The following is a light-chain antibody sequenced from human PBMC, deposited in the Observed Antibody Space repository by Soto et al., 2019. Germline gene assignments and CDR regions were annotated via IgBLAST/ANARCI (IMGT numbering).Light chain of an antibody. CDR2: GNS. V-gene: IGLV1-40*01. J-gene: IGLJ1*01. CDR3: QSYDSSMSGLV. Sequence: QSVLTQPPSVSGAPGQRVNISCTGSRSNIGAGYDVHWYQQLPGTAPKLLIYGNSNRPSGVPDRFSGSKSGTSASLAITVLQSEDEADYYCQSYDSSMSGLVFGTGTKGTVL. CDR1: RSNIGAGYD.